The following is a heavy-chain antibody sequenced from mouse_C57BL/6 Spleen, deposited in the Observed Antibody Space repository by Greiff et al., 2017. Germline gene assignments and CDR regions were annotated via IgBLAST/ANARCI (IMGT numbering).Heavy chain of an antibody. D-gene: IGHD1-1*01. J-gene: IGHJ2*01. Sequence: VQLKQSGPELVKPGASVKIPCKASGYTFTDYNMDWVQQSHGKSLEWIGDINPNNGGTIYNQKFKGKATLTVDQSSSTAYMELRCLTSEDTAVYYCARHNYGSSIDYWGQGTTLTVSS. CDR2: INPNNGGT. V-gene: IGHV1-18*01. CDR3: ARHNYGSSIDY. CDR1: GYTFTDYN.